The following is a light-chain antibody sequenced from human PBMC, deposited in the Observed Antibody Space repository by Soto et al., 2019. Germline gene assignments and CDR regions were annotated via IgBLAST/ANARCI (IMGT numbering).Light chain of an antibody. J-gene: IGKJ5*01. CDR3: QQYNSYPIT. V-gene: IGKV1-5*01. CDR2: DAS. CDR1: QSISSW. Sequence: DIQMTQSPSTLSASVVDRVTITGRASQSISSWLAWYQQKPGKAPKLLIYDASSLESGVPSRFSGSGSGTEFTLTISSLQPDDFATYYCQQYNSYPITFGQGTRLEIK.